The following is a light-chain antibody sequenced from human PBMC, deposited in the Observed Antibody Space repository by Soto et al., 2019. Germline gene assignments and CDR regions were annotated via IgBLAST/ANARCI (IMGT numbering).Light chain of an antibody. CDR1: QDIRSH. J-gene: IGKJ1*01. CDR3: QQYGSSPRT. V-gene: IGKV3-20*01. CDR2: DAS. Sequence: ENVLTQSPGTLSLSPGERVTLSCRASQDIRSHLAWYQQKPGQAPRLLIFDASSRATGIPDRFSGSGSGTDFILTISRLEPEDFAVYYCQQYGSSPRTFGQGTKVDIK.